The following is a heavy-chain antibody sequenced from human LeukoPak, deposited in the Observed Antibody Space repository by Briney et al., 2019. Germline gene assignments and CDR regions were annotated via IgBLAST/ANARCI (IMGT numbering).Heavy chain of an antibody. Sequence: GGSLRLSCAASGFTFSSYGMHWVRQAPGKGLEWVAFIRYDGSNKYYADSVKGRFTISRDNSKNTVYLQMNGLRDEGTGVYYCAKGLKTGVGPYMGYHYYMDVWGKGATVTVSS. CDR1: GFTFSSYG. V-gene: IGHV3-30*02. D-gene: IGHD3-16*01. CDR2: IRYDGSNK. CDR3: AKGLKTGVGPYMGYHYYMDV. J-gene: IGHJ6*03.